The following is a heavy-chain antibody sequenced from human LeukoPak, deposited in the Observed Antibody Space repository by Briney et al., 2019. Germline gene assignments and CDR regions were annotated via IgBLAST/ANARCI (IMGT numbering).Heavy chain of an antibody. J-gene: IGHJ4*02. CDR3: ARGWPVAASLDY. CDR1: GGSISSSSYY. V-gene: IGHV4-39*07. CDR2: IYYSGST. D-gene: IGHD2-15*01. Sequence: SETLSLTCTVSGGSISSSSYYWGWIRQPPGKGLEWIGSIYYSGSTNYNPSLKSRVTISVDTSKNQFSLKLSSVTAADTAVYYCARGWPVAASLDYWGQGTLVTVSS.